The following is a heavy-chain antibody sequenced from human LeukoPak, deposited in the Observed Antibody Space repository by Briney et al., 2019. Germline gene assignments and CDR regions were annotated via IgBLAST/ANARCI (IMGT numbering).Heavy chain of an antibody. CDR2: ISSSGSTI. J-gene: IGHJ4*02. D-gene: IGHD5-24*01. V-gene: IGHV3-48*03. CDR1: GFTFSSYE. Sequence: GGSLRLSCAASGFTFSSYEMNWVRQAPGKGLEWVSYISSSGSTIYYADSVKGRFTISRDNAKNSLYLQMNSLRAEDTAVYYCAKVLPRRWLQLGYFDYWGQGTLVTVSS. CDR3: AKVLPRRWLQLGYFDY.